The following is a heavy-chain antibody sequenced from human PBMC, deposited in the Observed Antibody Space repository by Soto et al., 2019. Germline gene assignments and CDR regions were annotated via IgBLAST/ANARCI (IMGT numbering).Heavy chain of an antibody. V-gene: IGHV1-69*06. CDR2: IIPIFGKA. CDR1: GCTFSSYA. J-gene: IGHJ4*02. CDR3: ARGVTEGVDY. Sequence: SSVKVSGKASGCTFSSYAISWVRQAPGQGLEWMGGIIPIFGKANYAQKFQGRVTITADKSPSTAYMELSSLTSDDKAFYYCARGVTEGVDYWGQGTMVPVSS. D-gene: IGHD1-26*01.